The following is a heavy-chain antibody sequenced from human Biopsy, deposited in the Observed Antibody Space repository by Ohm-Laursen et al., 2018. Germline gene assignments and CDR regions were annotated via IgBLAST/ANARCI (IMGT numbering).Heavy chain of an antibody. Sequence: SLRLSCAASGFDFSGFSMNWVRQAPGKGLEWVSSISASGNHIYYTDSVKGRFTVSRDNGKNSVYLQMNSLRVEGTAVYYCARDGEAKYCKHGVCPSDFWGQGTLVTVSS. CDR1: GFDFSGFS. CDR3: ARDGEAKYCKHGVCPSDF. J-gene: IGHJ4*02. D-gene: IGHD2-8*01. CDR2: ISASGNHI. V-gene: IGHV3-21*01.